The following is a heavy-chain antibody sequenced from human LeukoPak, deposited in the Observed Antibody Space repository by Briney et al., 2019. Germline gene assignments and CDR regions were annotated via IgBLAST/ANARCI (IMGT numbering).Heavy chain of an antibody. CDR3: ARARPYGTTWYGRSDF. V-gene: IGHV3-7*03. CDR1: GFPFNVYC. D-gene: IGHD2-2*01. Sequence: SGGCLSLSCAVSGFPFNVYCMTCVPRAPGRGLEGGVDIRQYGDTEYTVDSLKGQCTVSRAKAMNSLYLQMNRLRVEDTAIDYYARARPYGTTWYGRSDFWGQGTLVTVSS. J-gene: IGHJ4*02. CDR2: IRQYGDTE.